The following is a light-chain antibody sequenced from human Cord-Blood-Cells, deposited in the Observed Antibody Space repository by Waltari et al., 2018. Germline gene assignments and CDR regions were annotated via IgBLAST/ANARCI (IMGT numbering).Light chain of an antibody. CDR3: SSYTSSSIVV. V-gene: IGLV2-14*01. CDR1: SSDVDGCHY. J-gene: IGLJ2*01. Sequence: QSALSQPASRPRPNEQSYTIFCSRTSSDVDGCHYVTWYQQKPGNASILMIYDVSNRHSGVSNRFYGSKSGKTVSLTIYGLQAEDESYYYCSSYTSSSIVVFGGGTKMTVL. CDR2: DVS.